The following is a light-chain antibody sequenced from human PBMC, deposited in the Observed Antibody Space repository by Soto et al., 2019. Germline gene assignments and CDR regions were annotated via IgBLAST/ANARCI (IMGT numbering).Light chain of an antibody. CDR2: DAS. Sequence: IVLTQSPAALSLSPGETATLSCGASEILVGTFLAWFQHKPGLAPRLLIYDASIRATGIPDRFSGSGSGTDFTLTISRLEPEDFAVYYCQQYGSLPLTFGGGTKVEIK. V-gene: IGKV3D-20*01. J-gene: IGKJ4*02. CDR1: EILVGTF. CDR3: QQYGSLPLT.